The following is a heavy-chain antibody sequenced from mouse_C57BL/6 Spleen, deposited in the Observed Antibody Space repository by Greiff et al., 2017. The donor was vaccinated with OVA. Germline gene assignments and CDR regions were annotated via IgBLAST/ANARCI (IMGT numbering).Heavy chain of an antibody. Sequence: LVESGAELVRPGTSVKMSCKASGYTFTNYWIGWAKQRPGHGLAWIGDIYPGGGYTNYNEKFKGKATLTADKSSSTAYMQFSSLTSEDSAIYYCARSWDYWGQGTTLTVSS. CDR2: IYPGGGYT. CDR1: GYTFTNYW. CDR3: ARSWDY. V-gene: IGHV1-63*01. J-gene: IGHJ2*01.